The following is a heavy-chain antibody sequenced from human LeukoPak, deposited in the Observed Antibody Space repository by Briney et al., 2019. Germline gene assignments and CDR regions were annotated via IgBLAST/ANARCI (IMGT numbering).Heavy chain of an antibody. V-gene: IGHV1-2*02. J-gene: IGHJ4*02. Sequence: ASVKVSCKASGYTFTGYYMHWVRQAPGQGLEWMGWINPNSGGTNYAQKFQGRVTMTRDTSISTAYMELSRLRSDDTAVYYCARDLSNKVVEATLTDWGQGTLVTVSS. D-gene: IGHD1-26*01. CDR3: ARDLSNKVVEATLTD. CDR1: GYTFTGYY. CDR2: INPNSGGT.